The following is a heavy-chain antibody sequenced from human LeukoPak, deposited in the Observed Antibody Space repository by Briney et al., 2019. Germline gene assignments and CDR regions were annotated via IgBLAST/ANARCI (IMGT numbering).Heavy chain of an antibody. V-gene: IGHV4-30-4*01. D-gene: IGHD3-10*01. J-gene: IGHJ4*02. Sequence: KASETLSLTCAVSGGSISSGDYYWSWIRQPPGKGLEWIGYIYYSGSTYYNPSLKSRVTISVDTSKNQFSLKLSSVTAADTAVYYCAREDGSGSYVFDYWGQGTLVTVSS. CDR3: AREDGSGSYVFDY. CDR1: GGSISSGDYY. CDR2: IYYSGST.